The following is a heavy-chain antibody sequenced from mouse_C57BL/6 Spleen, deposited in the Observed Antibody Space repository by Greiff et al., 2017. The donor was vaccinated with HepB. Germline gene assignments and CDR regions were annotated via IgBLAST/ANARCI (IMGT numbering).Heavy chain of an antibody. CDR1: GFTFSDAW. J-gene: IGHJ1*03. Sequence: EVKLMESGGGLVQPGGSMKLSCAASGFTFSDAWMDWVRQSPEKGLEWVAEIRNKANNHATYYAESVKGRFTISRDDSKSSVYLQMNSLRAEDTGIYYCTRLTGTWRYFDVWGTGTTVTVSS. CDR3: TRLTGTWRYFDV. CDR2: IRNKANNHAT. V-gene: IGHV6-6*01. D-gene: IGHD4-1*01.